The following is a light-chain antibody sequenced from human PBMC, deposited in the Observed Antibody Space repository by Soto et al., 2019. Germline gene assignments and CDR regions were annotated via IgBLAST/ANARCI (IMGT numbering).Light chain of an antibody. CDR1: QSVSSK. CDR2: SAS. J-gene: IGKJ4*01. V-gene: IGKV3-15*01. CDR3: QQRINWPLT. Sequence: EIVMTQSPATLSLSPGQRATLSCRASQSVSSKLAWYQQRPGQAPRLLIYSASTRATGIPARFSGSGSGTDFTLTISSLEPEDFAVYYCQQRINWPLTFGGGTKVDIK.